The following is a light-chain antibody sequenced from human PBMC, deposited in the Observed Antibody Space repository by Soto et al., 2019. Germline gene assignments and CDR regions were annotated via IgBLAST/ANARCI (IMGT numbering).Light chain of an antibody. CDR2: KAS. CDR3: QQYNDNWT. V-gene: IGKV1-5*03. CDR1: QSISSW. Sequence: DIQMTQSPSTLSASVGDRVTITCRASQSISSWLAWYQQKPGKAPKLLIYKASTLQSGVPSRFSGSGSGTEFPLAISSLPPDDSATYYCQQYNDNWTFGQGTKVEIK. J-gene: IGKJ1*01.